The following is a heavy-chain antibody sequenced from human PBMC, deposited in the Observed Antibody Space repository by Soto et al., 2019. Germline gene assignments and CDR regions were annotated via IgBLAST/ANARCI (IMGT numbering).Heavy chain of an antibody. J-gene: IGHJ1*01. CDR1: GYNFNTYH. CDR2: ISAYNGHT. CDR3: AREGPANQDYDLLTDAPYGDF. D-gene: IGHD3-9*01. V-gene: IGHV1-18*04. Sequence: VQLVQSGAEVKKPGASVKVSCKASGYNFNTYHIGWVRQAPGQGLEWMGWISAYNGHTNYAQKFQGRVTLTTETSTNTAYMELTSLTSEDTAVYYCAREGPANQDYDLLTDAPYGDFWGQGTLITVSS.